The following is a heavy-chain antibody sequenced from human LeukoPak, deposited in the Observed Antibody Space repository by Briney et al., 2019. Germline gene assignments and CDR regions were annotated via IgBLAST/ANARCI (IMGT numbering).Heavy chain of an antibody. Sequence: GGSLRLSCAASGFTFKTYWMHWGRQAPGKGLEWVANIKEDGSEKYYVDSVKGRFTISRDNAKKSLYLQMNRLRAEDTAVYYCEAFYYDESGWGDASDMWGQGTMVTVSS. CDR3: EAFYYDESGWGDASDM. D-gene: IGHD3-16*01. CDR1: GFTFKTYW. CDR2: IKEDGSEK. J-gene: IGHJ3*02. V-gene: IGHV3-7*01.